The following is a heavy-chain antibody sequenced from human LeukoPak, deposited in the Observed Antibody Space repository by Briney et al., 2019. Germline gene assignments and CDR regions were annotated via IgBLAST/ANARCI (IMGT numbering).Heavy chain of an antibody. CDR1: GGSISSGGYS. J-gene: IGHJ6*02. V-gene: IGHV4-30-2*01. Sequence: PSETLSLTCAVSGGSISSGGYSWSWIRQPPGKGLEWIGYIYHSGSTYYNPSLKSRVTIPVDRSKNQFSLKLSSVTAADTAVYYCARGRYCSSTSCYRRGCYYYGMDVWGQGTTVTVSS. D-gene: IGHD2-2*02. CDR2: IYHSGST. CDR3: ARGRYCSSTSCYRRGCYYYGMDV.